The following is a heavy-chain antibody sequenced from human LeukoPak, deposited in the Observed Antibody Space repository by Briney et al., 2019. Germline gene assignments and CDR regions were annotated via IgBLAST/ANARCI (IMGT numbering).Heavy chain of an antibody. CDR2: IYYSGST. CDR1: GGSLSSGDYY. Sequence: PSETLSLTCTVSGGSLSSGDYYWSWIRQPPGKGLEWIGYIYYSGSTYYNPSLKSRVTISVDTSKNQFSLKLSSVTAADTAVYYCASREMASPEYAFDIWGQGTMVTVSS. J-gene: IGHJ3*02. D-gene: IGHD5-24*01. CDR3: ASREMASPEYAFDI. V-gene: IGHV4-30-4*01.